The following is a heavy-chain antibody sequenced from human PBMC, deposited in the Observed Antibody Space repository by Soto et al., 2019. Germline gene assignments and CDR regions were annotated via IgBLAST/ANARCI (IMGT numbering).Heavy chain of an antibody. CDR2: ISYDGSNK. CDR1: GFTFSSYA. V-gene: IGHV3-30*14. D-gene: IGHD6-13*01. J-gene: IGHJ4*02. CDR3: ARDGPSRSRYYFDY. Sequence: GGSLRLSCAASGFTFSSYAMHWVRQAPGKGLEWVAVISYDGSNKYYADSVKGRFTISRDNSKNTLYLQMNGLRAEDTAVYYCARDGPSRSRYYFDYWGQGTLVTVSS.